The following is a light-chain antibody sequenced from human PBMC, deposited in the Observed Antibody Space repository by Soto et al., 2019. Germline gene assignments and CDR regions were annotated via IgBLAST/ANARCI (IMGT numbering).Light chain of an antibody. CDR1: QSISTW. CDR3: QQYNSFSRAT. J-gene: IGKJ1*01. CDR2: KAS. V-gene: IGKV1-5*03. Sequence: DIQMTQSPSTLSASVGDRVTVTCRASQSISTWLAWYQQKSGKAPKLLIHKASSLESGVPSRFSGSGSGTEFTLTISSLQPDDFATYYCQQYNSFSRATFGQGTKVEIK.